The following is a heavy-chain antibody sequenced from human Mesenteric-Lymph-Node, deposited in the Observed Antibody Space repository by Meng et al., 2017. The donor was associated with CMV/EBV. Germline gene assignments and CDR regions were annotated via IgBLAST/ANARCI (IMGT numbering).Heavy chain of an antibody. CDR3: ARYWFGELLTWFDP. V-gene: IGHV1-69*06. Sequence: SGGPFSSYGISWLRQAPGQGLEWMGGTIPFLGPPHYAQKFQGRVTIIADTSTSTAYMELSSLRSEDTAVYYCARYWFGELLTWFDPWGQGTLVTVSS. J-gene: IGHJ5*02. CDR1: GGPFSSYG. CDR2: TIPFLGPP. D-gene: IGHD3-10*01.